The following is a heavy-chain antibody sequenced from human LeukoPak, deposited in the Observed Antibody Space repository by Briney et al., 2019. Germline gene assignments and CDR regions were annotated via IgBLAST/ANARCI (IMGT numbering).Heavy chain of an antibody. CDR2: IRYDGSNK. CDR1: GFTFSRYG. D-gene: IGHD1-26*01. J-gene: IGHJ4*02. V-gene: IGHV3-30*02. CDR3: ASKVGATGRSDY. Sequence: PGGSLRLSCAASGFTFSRYGMHWVRQAPGKGLEWVAFIRYDGSNKYYADSVKGRFTISRDNSKNTLYLQMNSLRAEDTAVYYCASKVGATGRSDYWGQGTLVTVSS.